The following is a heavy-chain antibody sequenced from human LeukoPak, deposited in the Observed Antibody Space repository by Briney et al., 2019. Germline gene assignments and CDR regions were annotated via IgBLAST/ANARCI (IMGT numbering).Heavy chain of an antibody. D-gene: IGHD2-15*01. CDR3: AKTRPVVVVAADFDY. CDR1: GFTFSSYG. Sequence: GGSLGLSCAASGFTFSSYGMLWVRQAPGKGLEWVAFIRYDGSNKYYADSVKGRFTISRDNSKNTLYLQMNSLRAEDTAVYYCAKTRPVVVVAADFDYWGQGTLVTVSS. V-gene: IGHV3-30*02. J-gene: IGHJ4*02. CDR2: IRYDGSNK.